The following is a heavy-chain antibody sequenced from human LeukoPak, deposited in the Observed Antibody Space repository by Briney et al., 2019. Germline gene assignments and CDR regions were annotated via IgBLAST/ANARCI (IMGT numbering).Heavy chain of an antibody. V-gene: IGHV3-53*04. CDR1: GLTVSSSY. CDR2: IYIGDNP. Sequence: RGSLRLSCAASGLTVSSSYMSWVRQAPGKGLEWVSIIYIGDNPHYTDSLKGRFTISGHTSKNTLYLQMSTLRAADTAVYYCARGRPWVFDYWGQGTLVTVSS. J-gene: IGHJ4*02. CDR3: ARGRPWVFDY.